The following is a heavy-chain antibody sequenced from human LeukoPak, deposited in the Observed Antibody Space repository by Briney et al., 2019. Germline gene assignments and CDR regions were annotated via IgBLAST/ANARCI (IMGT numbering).Heavy chain of an antibody. CDR1: GYTFTRHG. V-gene: IGHV1-18*04. Sequence: ASVKVSCKASGYTFTRHGITWVRQAPGQGLEWMGWISTYDGDTYYAQKFQGRVTMTRDTSTSTAYMELRGLRSDDTALYYCARDVLNRCIGGICPIDDWGQGTLVTVSS. J-gene: IGHJ4*02. CDR3: ARDVLNRCIGGICPIDD. D-gene: IGHD2-15*01. CDR2: ISTYDGDT.